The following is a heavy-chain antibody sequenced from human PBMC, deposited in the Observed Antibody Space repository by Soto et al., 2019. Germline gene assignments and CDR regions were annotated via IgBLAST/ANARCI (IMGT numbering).Heavy chain of an antibody. CDR1: GFTFSSYG. J-gene: IGHJ6*02. Sequence: PGGSLRLSCAASGFTFSSYGMHWVRQAPGKGLEWVAVISYDGSNKYYADSVKGRFTISRDNSKNTLYLQMNSLRAEDTAVYYCAKESRYCISTSCYLRYYYYGMDVWGQGTTVTVSS. CDR2: ISYDGSNK. D-gene: IGHD2-2*01. V-gene: IGHV3-30*18. CDR3: AKESRYCISTSCYLRYYYYGMDV.